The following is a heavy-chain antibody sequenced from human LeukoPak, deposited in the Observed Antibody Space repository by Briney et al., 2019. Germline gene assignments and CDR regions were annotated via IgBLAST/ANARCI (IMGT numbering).Heavy chain of an antibody. CDR3: ARGVTMVREPFDY. D-gene: IGHD3-10*01. CDR1: GYTFTSYA. J-gene: IGHJ4*02. CDR2: INAGYGNT. V-gene: IGHV1-3*01. Sequence: GASVKGSCKASGYTFTSYAMHWVRQAPGQRLEWMGWINAGYGNTKYSQKFQGRVTITRDTSASTAYMELSSLRSEDTAVYYCARGVTMVREPFDYWGQGTLVTVSS.